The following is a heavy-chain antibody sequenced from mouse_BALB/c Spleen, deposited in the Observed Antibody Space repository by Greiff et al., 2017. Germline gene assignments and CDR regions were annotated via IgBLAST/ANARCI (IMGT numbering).Heavy chain of an antibody. CDR3: ASTARAPLAMDY. J-gene: IGHJ4*01. V-gene: IGHV5-4*02. CDR2: ISDGGSYT. D-gene: IGHD3-1*01. CDR1: GFTFSDYY. Sequence: EVQLVESGGGLVKPGGSLKLSCAASGFTFSDYYMYWVRQTPEKRLEWVATISDGGSYTYYPDSVKGRFTISRDNAKNNLYLQMSSLKSEDTAMYYCASTARAPLAMDYWGQGTSVTVSS.